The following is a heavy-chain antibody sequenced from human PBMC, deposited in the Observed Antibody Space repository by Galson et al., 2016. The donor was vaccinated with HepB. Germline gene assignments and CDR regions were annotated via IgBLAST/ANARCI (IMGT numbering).Heavy chain of an antibody. D-gene: IGHD3-22*01. CDR3: ARPDTSVYAFDI. Sequence: SLRLSCAASGFTFSNYEMNWVRQAPGKGLEWLSYISSVGSNTYYADSVKGRITISRDNAKNSLYLQMNSLRDADTAVYYCARPDTSVYAFDIWGQGTMVTVSS. J-gene: IGHJ3*02. CDR1: GFTFSNYE. CDR2: ISSVGSNT. V-gene: IGHV3-48*03.